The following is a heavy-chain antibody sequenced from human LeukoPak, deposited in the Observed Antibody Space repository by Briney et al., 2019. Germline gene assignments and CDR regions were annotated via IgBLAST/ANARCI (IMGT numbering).Heavy chain of an antibody. CDR2: ISSSSSYI. D-gene: IGHD3-3*01. V-gene: IGHV3-21*01. J-gene: IGHJ4*02. CDR1: GFTFSSYA. Sequence: GVLRLFCAASGFTFSSYAMNWVRQAPGKGLEWGSSISSSSSYIYYADSVKGRFTISRDNAKNSLYLQMNSLRAEDTAVYYCARGRSGTNFDYWGQGTLVTVSS. CDR3: ARGRSGTNFDY.